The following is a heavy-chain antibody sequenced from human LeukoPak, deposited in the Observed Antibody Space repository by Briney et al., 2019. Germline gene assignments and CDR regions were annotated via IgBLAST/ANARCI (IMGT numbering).Heavy chain of an antibody. Sequence: GGSLRLSCAASGFIFSTYWMSWVRQAPGKGLEGVAIIKEDGSEKYYVDPVKGRFTISRDNANNSLYLQMNSLRAEDTAVYYCARDGASSAPTAFDIWGQGTMVTVSS. CDR3: ARDGASSAPTAFDI. V-gene: IGHV3-7*01. D-gene: IGHD1-26*01. CDR1: GFIFSTYW. CDR2: IKEDGSEK. J-gene: IGHJ3*02.